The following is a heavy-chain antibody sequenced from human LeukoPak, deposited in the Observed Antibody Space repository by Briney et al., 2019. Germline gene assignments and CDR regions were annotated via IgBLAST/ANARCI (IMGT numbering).Heavy chain of an antibody. CDR3: TRDKYYYDSSGSLRFDY. CDR1: GGSIGTYY. D-gene: IGHD3-22*01. Sequence: PSETLSLTCTVSGGSIGTYYWSWIRQPPGKGLEWIGYIYYNGYTDYNPSLKSRVTISVHTSKNQFSLKLSSVTAADTAVYYCTRDKYYYDSSGSLRFDYWGQGTLVTVSS. V-gene: IGHV4-59*12. J-gene: IGHJ4*02. CDR2: IYYNGYT.